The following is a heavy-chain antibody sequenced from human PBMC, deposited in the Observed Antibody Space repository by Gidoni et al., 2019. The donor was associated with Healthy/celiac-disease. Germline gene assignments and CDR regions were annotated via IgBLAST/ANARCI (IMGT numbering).Heavy chain of an antibody. D-gene: IGHD6-13*01. V-gene: IGHV1-46*01. CDR1: GYTFTSYY. J-gene: IGHJ4*02. CDR3: ARDQGSSSWYGDVDY. Sequence: QVQLVQSGAEVKKPGASVTVSCKASGYTFTSYYMHWVRQAPGQGLEWMVIINPSGGSTSYAQKFQGRVTMTRDTSTSTVYMELSSLRSEDTAVYYCARDQGSSSWYGDVDYWGQGTLVTVSS. CDR2: INPSGGST.